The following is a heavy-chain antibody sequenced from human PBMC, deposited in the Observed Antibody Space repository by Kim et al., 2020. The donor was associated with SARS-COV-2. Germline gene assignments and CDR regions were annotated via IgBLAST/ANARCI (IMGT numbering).Heavy chain of an antibody. J-gene: IGHJ4*02. CDR2: IKSKTDGGTT. CDR1: GFTFSNAW. Sequence: GGSLRLSCAASGFTFSNAWMSWVRQAPGKGLEWVGRIKSKTDGGTTDYAAPVEGRFTISRDESKSTLYLQMNSQKTEDTAVYYCTTEGSGWCLDYWGQGTLVTVSS. D-gene: IGHD6-19*01. V-gene: IGHV3-15*01. CDR3: TTEGSGWCLDY.